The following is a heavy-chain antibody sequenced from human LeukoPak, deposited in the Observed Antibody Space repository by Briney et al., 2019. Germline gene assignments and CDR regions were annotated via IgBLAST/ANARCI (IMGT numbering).Heavy chain of an antibody. Sequence: GGSVKVSCKASGYTFTNYPMIWVRQAPGQGLEWMGWINTNTGSPTYVQGLTGRFVFSLDTSLSTAYVQITSLQAEDTAMYYYARGGYSRGQGSPFDYWGQGTLVTVSS. CDR3: ARGGYSRGQGSPFDY. J-gene: IGHJ4*02. CDR2: INTNTGSP. CDR1: GYTFTNYP. D-gene: IGHD6-25*01. V-gene: IGHV7-4-1*02.